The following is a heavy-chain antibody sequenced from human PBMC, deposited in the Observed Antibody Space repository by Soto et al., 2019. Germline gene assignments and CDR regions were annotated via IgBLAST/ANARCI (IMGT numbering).Heavy chain of an antibody. V-gene: IGHV4-34*01. CDR1: GGPFSGYY. J-gene: IGHJ5*02. Sequence: SETLSLTCAVYGGPFSGYYWSWIRQPPGKGLEWIGEINHSGSTNYNPSLKSRVTISVDTSKNQFSLKLSSVTAADTAVYYCARGRHSSSWYMGWFDPWGQGTLVTVSS. CDR3: ARGRHSSSWYMGWFDP. CDR2: INHSGST. D-gene: IGHD6-13*01.